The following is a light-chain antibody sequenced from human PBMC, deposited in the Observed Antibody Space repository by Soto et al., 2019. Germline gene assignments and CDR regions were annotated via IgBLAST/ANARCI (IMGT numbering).Light chain of an antibody. CDR1: QGIRND. Sequence: IVTTQAADTLSVSPGERATLSCSSGQGIRNDLAWYQQKPGQAPRLLIYGASTRATGIPARFSGSGSGTEFTLTISTLQSEDFAFYYCQQYSEWPPITFGGGTKVDNK. V-gene: IGKV3-15*01. J-gene: IGKJ4*01. CDR2: GAS. CDR3: QQYSEWPPIT.